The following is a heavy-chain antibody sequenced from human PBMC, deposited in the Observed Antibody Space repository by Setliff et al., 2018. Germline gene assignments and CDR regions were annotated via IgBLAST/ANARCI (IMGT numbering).Heavy chain of an antibody. CDR2: IYYSGST. D-gene: IGHD3-3*01. Sequence: SETLSLTCTVSGGSISSGGYYWSWIRQHPGKGLEWIGYIYYSGSTYYNPSLKSRVTISVDTSKNQFSLKLSSVTAADTAVYYCTTLPRNYDFWSSSYYYYMDVWGKGTTVTVSS. V-gene: IGHV4-31*03. J-gene: IGHJ6*03. CDR3: TTLPRNYDFWSSSYYYYMDV. CDR1: GGSISSGGYY.